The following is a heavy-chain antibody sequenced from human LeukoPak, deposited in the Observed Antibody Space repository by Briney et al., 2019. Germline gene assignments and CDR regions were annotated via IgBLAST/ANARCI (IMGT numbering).Heavy chain of an antibody. Sequence: GSSVKVSCKASGYSFTSYDINWLRQATGQGLEWLGSMNPNSGYTGYAQKFQGRVTMTRDTSISTAYMELSSLRSEATAVYYCARVVGAIDYWGQGTLVTVSS. CDR1: GYSFTSYD. J-gene: IGHJ4*02. D-gene: IGHD1-26*01. CDR2: MNPNSGYT. V-gene: IGHV1-8*01. CDR3: ARVVGAIDY.